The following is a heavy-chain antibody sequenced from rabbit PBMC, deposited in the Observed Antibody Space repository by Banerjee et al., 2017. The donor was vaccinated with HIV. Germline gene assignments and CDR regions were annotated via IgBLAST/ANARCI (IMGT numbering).Heavy chain of an antibody. CDR1: GFSFSSSYY. V-gene: IGHV1S40*01. CDR2: IYIGSGST. J-gene: IGHJ4*01. Sequence: QSLQESGGGLVQPEGSLTLTCTASGFSFSSSYYMCWVRQAPGKGLEWIGCIYIGSGSTYYASWAKGRFTISKTSSTTVTLQMTSLTAADTATYFCARGYASSSGYYPFNLWGRAPWSPS. D-gene: IGHD1-1*01. CDR3: ARGYASSSGYYPFNL.